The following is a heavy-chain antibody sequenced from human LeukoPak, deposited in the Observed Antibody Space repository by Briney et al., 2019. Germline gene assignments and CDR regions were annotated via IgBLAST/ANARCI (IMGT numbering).Heavy chain of an antibody. CDR1: GFTFSNYN. D-gene: IGHD3-9*01. CDR2: ISSSATYI. CDR3: ATADLTGYYGGDY. J-gene: IGHJ4*02. V-gene: IGHV3-21*01. Sequence: GGSLRFPCAASGFTFSNYNMIWVRQAPGKGLEWVSSISSSATYIYYADSVKGRFTISRDDAKNSLFLQMNSLRAEDTAVYYCATADLTGYYGGDYWGQGTLVTVSS.